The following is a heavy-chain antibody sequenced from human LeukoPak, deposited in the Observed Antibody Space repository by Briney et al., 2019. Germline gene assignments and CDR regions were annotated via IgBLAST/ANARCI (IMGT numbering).Heavy chain of an antibody. CDR3: VRDPSGSGFAFDS. J-gene: IGHJ4*02. Sequence: GGSLRLSCAASGFIFSNDAMHWVHQAPGKGLGWVAFIWFDGSNKHYADSVKGRFTISRDNSGDTLYLQMNSLRAEDTAVYYCVRDPSGSGFAFDSWGQGALVTVSS. V-gene: IGHV3-33*01. CDR1: GFIFSNDA. D-gene: IGHD1-1*01. CDR2: IWFDGSNK.